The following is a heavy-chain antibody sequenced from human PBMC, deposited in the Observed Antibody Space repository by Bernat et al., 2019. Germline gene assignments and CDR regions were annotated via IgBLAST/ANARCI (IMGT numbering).Heavy chain of an antibody. CDR3: ARAHPSSIRSPYSGGYWVSGFDY. J-gene: IGHJ4*01. CDR2: IDYSGST. V-gene: IGHV4-59*01. Sequence: QVQLQESGPGLVKPSETLSLTCTVSGGSISSYYWSWIRQPPGKGLEWIGYIDYSGSTNYNHSLQSRVTIPVDTYQNQFSLNVNSVTAAVTAVYYCARAHPSSIRSPYSGGYWVSGFDYWGQGTLVTVSS. CDR1: GGSISSYY. D-gene: IGHD1-26*01.